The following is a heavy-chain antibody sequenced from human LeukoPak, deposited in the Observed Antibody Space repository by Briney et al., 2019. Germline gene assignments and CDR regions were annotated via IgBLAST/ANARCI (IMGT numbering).Heavy chain of an antibody. D-gene: IGHD6-13*01. V-gene: IGHV1-2*06. J-gene: IGHJ4*02. Sequence: ASVKVSCKASGYTFTDYYMHWVRQAPGQGLEWMGRINPNSGGTNYAQKFQGRVTMTRDTSISTAYMELRSLRSDDTAVYYCARDLFRASIAAAGTHFDYWGQGTLVTVSS. CDR1: GYTFTDYY. CDR2: INPNSGGT. CDR3: ARDLFRASIAAAGTHFDY.